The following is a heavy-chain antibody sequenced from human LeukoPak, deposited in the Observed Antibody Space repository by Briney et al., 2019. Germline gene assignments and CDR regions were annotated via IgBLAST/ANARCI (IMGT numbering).Heavy chain of an antibody. CDR2: ISAYNGNT. Sequence: GASVKVSCKASGYTFTSYGISWVRQAPGQGLEWMGWISAYNGNTNYAQKFQGRVTMTRDTSISTAYMELSSLRSEDTAVYYCATSTSPVQLGRDMDVWGKGTTVTISS. D-gene: IGHD1-1*01. CDR1: GYTFTSYG. J-gene: IGHJ6*03. CDR3: ATSTSPVQLGRDMDV. V-gene: IGHV1-18*01.